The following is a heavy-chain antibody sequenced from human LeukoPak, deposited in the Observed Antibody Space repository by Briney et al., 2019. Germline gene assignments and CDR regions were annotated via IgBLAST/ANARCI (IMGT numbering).Heavy chain of an antibody. Sequence: PGGSLRLSCAASGLTFSSYAMNWVRQAPGKGLEWVSGISGGGASTYYADSVKGRFNISRDNSKNTLYLQMNSLSAEDTALYYCAKGDDIWFGGQNGMVVWGQGTTVTVSS. J-gene: IGHJ6*02. CDR1: GLTFSSYA. CDR2: ISGGGAST. V-gene: IGHV3-23*01. CDR3: AKGDDIWFGGQNGMVV. D-gene: IGHD3-10*01.